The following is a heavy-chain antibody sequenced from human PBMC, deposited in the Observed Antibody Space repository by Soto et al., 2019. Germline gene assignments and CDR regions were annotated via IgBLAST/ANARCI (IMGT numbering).Heavy chain of an antibody. J-gene: IGHJ4*02. CDR3: VKAHYDILTGPGDY. CDR1: GVTFSSYA. D-gene: IGHD3-9*01. V-gene: IGHV3-64D*08. CDR2: ISSNGGST. Sequence: GSLRLSCSASGVTFSSYAMHWVRQAPGKGLEYVSAISSNGGSTYYADSVKGRFTISRDNSKNTLYLQMSSLRAEDTAVYYCVKAHYDILTGPGDYWGQGTLVTVSS.